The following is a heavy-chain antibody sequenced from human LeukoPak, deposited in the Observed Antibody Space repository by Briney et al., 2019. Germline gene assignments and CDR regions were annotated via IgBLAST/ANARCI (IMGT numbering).Heavy chain of an antibody. CDR3: ARGIAAHYFDY. CDR2: MNPNSGNT. V-gene: IGHV1-8*01. CDR1: GYTFTNYD. Sequence: GASVTVSFKASGYTFTNYDINWLRQATGQGLEWMGWMNPNSGNTGYAQKLQGRVTMTRNTSISTAYMELSSLRSEDTAVYYCARGIAAHYFDYWGQGTLVTVSS. J-gene: IGHJ4*02. D-gene: IGHD6-6*01.